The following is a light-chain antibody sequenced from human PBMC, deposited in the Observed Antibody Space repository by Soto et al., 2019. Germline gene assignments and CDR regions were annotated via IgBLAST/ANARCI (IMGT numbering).Light chain of an antibody. CDR1: SSDVGGYNY. CDR3: SSYTSSSTYV. CDR2: DVS. V-gene: IGLV2-14*01. J-gene: IGLJ1*01. Sequence: ALTRAASGTGVDGQWITISYTGTSSDVGGYNYVSWYQQHPGKAPKLMIYDVSNRPSGVSNRFSGSKSGNTASLTISGLQAEDEADYYCSSYTSSSTYVFGTGTKVTVL.